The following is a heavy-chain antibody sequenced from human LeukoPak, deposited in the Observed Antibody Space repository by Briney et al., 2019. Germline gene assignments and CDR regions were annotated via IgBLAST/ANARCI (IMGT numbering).Heavy chain of an antibody. CDR2: IYTSGST. V-gene: IGHV4-61*02. Sequence: SETLSLTCTVSGGSISSGSYYWSWIRQPAGKGLEWIGRIYTSGSTNYNPSLKSRVTISVDTSKNQFSLKLSSVTAADTAVYYCARDRGDSTAIDYWGQGTLVTVSS. CDR1: GGSISSGSYY. J-gene: IGHJ4*02. CDR3: ARDRGDSTAIDY. D-gene: IGHD6-13*01.